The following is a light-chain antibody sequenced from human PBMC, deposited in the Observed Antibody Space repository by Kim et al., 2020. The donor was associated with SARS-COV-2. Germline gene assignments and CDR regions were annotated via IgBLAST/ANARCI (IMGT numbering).Light chain of an antibody. CDR2: GNS. V-gene: IGLV1-40*01. CDR1: SANIGAGYD. CDR3: QSYDSSLSGVV. Sequence: QSVLTQPHSVSGAPGQRVTISCTGSSANIGAGYDVHWYQQLPGTAPKLLIYGNSNLPSGVPDRFSGSKSGTSASLAITVLQAEDEADYYCQSYDSSLSGVVCGGGTQLTVL. J-gene: IGLJ2*01.